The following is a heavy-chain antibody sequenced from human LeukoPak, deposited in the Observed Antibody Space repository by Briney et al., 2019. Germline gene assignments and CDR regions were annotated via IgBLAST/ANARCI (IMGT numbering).Heavy chain of an antibody. CDR1: GGSISSSSYY. CDR3: ARQVVVAATRYFDY. D-gene: IGHD2-15*01. V-gene: IGHV4-39*01. CDR2: IYYSGST. J-gene: IGHJ4*02. Sequence: SETLSLTCTVSGGSISSSSYYWGWIRQPPEKGLEWIGSIYYSGSTYYNPSLKSRVTISVDTSKNQFSLKLSSVTAADTAVYYCARQVVVAATRYFDYWGQGTLVTVSS.